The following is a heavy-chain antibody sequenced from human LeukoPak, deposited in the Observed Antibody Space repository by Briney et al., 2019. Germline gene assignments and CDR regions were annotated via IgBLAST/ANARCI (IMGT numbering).Heavy chain of an antibody. CDR2: INHSGST. V-gene: IGHV4-34*01. J-gene: IGHJ6*02. D-gene: IGHD6-6*01. CDR1: GGSFSGYY. Sequence: PSETLSLTCAVYGGSFSGYYWSWIRQPPGKGLEWIGEINHSGSTNYNPSLKSRVTISVDTSKNQFSLKLSSVTAADTAVYYCGVVSYYYYGMDVWGQGTTVTVSS. CDR3: GVVSYYYYGMDV.